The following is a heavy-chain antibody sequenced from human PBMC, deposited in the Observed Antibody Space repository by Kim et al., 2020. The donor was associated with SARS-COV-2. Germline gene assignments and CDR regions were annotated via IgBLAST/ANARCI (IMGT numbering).Heavy chain of an antibody. Sequence: GGSLRLSCAASGFTFSGSAVNWVRQASGKGLEWVGRIRSKAKTYATAYAASVKGRFAISRDDSKNMPYLQMNSLKTEDTAVYYCTRRVNYQYYGMDVWGQGTTVTVSS. V-gene: IGHV3-73*01. CDR3: TRRVNYQYYGMDV. CDR1: GFTFSGSA. D-gene: IGHD2-21*01. CDR2: IRSKAKTYAT. J-gene: IGHJ6*02.